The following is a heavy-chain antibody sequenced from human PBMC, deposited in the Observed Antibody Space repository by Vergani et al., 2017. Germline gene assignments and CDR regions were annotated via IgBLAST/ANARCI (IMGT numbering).Heavy chain of an antibody. CDR2: ISYDGTQK. Sequence: QVHLVESGEGVVQPGRSLRLSCVVSGFTSSYYGMHWVRQAPGKGLEWVAVISYDGTQKYYADSVKGRLTITRDNSKSTLYLQMNSLRTEDTAVYYCATKSCGTPGCQIGYFREWGQGTLVTVSS. V-gene: IGHV3-30*03. J-gene: IGHJ1*01. CDR3: ATKSCGTPGCQIGYFRE. CDR1: GFTSSYYG. D-gene: IGHD1-1*01.